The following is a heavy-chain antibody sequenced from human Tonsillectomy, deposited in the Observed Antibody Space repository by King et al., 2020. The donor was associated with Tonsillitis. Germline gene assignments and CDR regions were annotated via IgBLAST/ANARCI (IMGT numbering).Heavy chain of an antibody. CDR2: INHSGIT. J-gene: IGHJ4*02. Sequence: LQQWGAGLLKPSETLSLTCAVYGGSFSGYYWSWLRPPPGKGLEWIGEINHSGITKYNPSLKSRVTISVDTSKNQFSLKLSSVTAADTAIYYCARVGGSGSYLSLDSWGRGTLVTVSS. V-gene: IGHV4-34*01. CDR1: GGSFSGYY. CDR3: ARVGGSGSYLSLDS. D-gene: IGHD3-10*01.